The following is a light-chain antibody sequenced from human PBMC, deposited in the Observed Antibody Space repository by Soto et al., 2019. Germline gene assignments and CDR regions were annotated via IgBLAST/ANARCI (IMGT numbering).Light chain of an antibody. V-gene: IGKV3-11*01. CDR1: QSVSSY. CDR3: QQRSNWPLT. J-gene: IGKJ4*01. CDR2: DAS. Sequence: VLPHSPATLSLSPGERATLSCRASQSVSSYLACYQQKPGQAPRLLIYDASNSPTGIPARFSGSGSGTDFTLTISSLEPEDFAVYYCQQRSNWPLTFGGGTKVDIK.